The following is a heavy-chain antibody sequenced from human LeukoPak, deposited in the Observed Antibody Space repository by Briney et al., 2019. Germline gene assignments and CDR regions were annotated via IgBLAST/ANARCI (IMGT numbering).Heavy chain of an antibody. D-gene: IGHD3-3*01. CDR1: GYTFTRYD. CDR2: INPKTGDT. CDR3: ARKNNFWSGHPFDS. J-gene: IGHJ4*02. Sequence: ASGKVSCKTSGYTFTRYDMHWVRQAAGHGLEGRGWINPKTGDTNYAQKFQDRVTMTRDTSINPAYMEVSRLRGDDSAVYYCARKNNFWSGHPFDSWGQGTLVTVSS. V-gene: IGHV1-2*02.